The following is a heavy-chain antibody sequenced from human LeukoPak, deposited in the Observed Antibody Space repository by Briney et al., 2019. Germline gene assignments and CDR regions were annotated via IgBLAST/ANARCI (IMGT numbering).Heavy chain of an antibody. CDR1: GYTFTSYG. CDR2: ISAYNGST. V-gene: IGHV1-18*01. J-gene: IGHJ4*02. Sequence: GASVKVSCKASGYTFTSYGISWVRQAPGQGLEWMGWISAYNGSTNYAQKLQGRVTMTTDTSTSTAYMELRSLRSDDTAVYYCARDCSGGSCYLYFDYWGQGTLVTVSS. CDR3: ARDCSGGSCYLYFDY. D-gene: IGHD2-15*01.